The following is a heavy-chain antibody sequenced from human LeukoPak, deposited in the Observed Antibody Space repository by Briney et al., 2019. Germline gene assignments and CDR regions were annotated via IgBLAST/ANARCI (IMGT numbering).Heavy chain of an antibody. CDR2: INPNSGGT. V-gene: IGHV1-2*02. CDR1: GYTFTGYY. CDR3: AGGSSTLANYYYYYMDV. J-gene: IGHJ6*03. Sequence: GSSVKVSCTASGYTFTGYYMHWVRQAPGQGVEWVGWINPNSGGTNYAQKFQGRVTMTRDTSISTAYMELSRLRSDDTAVYYCAGGSSTLANYYYYYMDVWGKGTTVTVSS. D-gene: IGHD1-26*01.